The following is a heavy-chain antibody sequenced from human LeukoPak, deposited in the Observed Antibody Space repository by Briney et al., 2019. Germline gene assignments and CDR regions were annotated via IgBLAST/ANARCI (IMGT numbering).Heavy chain of an antibody. J-gene: IGHJ4*02. CDR3: ARRWEEDTSSDY. D-gene: IGHD2-2*01. CDR1: GGPFSGYY. V-gene: IGHV4-34*01. Sequence: SETLSLTCAVYGGPFSGYYWSWIRQPPGKGLEWIGEINHSGSTNYNPSLKSRVTISVDTSKNQFSLKLSSVTAADTAVYYCARRWEEDTSSDYWGQGTLVTVSS. CDR2: INHSGST.